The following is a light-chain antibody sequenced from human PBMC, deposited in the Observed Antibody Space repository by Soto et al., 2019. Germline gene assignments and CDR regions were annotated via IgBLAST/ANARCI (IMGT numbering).Light chain of an antibody. V-gene: IGKV3-20*01. CDR1: QSVSSSH. Sequence: EIVLTQSPGTLSLSPGERATLSCRASQSVSSSHLAWYQQKSGQAPRLLIYGASSRATGIPDRFSGSGSGTDFTLTISRLEPEDFAVYYCQQHASSPLTFGPGTKVDNK. CDR2: GAS. J-gene: IGKJ3*01. CDR3: QQHASSPLT.